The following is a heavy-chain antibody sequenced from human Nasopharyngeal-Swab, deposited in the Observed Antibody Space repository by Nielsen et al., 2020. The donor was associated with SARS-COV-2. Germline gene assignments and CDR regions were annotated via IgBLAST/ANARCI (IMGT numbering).Heavy chain of an antibody. CDR3: ARGGDGGLAHFDY. D-gene: IGHD2-21*01. Sequence: GSLRLSCTVSGGSISSYYWTWIRQSPGKGLEWIGYIYYSGSTDYNPSLKGRVTISLDTSKNQFSLKLSSVTAADTAVYYCARGGDGGLAHFDYWGQGNLVTVSS. V-gene: IGHV4-59*01. J-gene: IGHJ4*02. CDR1: GGSISSYY. CDR2: IYYSGST.